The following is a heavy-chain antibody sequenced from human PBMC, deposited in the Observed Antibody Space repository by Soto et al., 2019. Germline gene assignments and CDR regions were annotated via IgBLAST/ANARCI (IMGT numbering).Heavy chain of an antibody. CDR3: TTQGGGDDIYFDY. Sequence: EVQLVESGGGLVQPGGSLRLSCAASGFSFSDAWMIWVRQAPGTGLQWVGRIKSKSDGETTDYAAPVKGRFAISRDDSKKTVYLRMNSLKTEDTATYFCTTQGGGDDIYFDYWGQGTLVAVSS. V-gene: IGHV3-15*01. D-gene: IGHD3-16*01. J-gene: IGHJ4*02. CDR2: IKSKSDGETT. CDR1: GFSFSDAW.